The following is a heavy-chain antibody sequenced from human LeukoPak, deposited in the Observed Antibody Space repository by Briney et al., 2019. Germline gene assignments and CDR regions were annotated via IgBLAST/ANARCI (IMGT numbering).Heavy chain of an antibody. D-gene: IGHD4-17*01. J-gene: IGHJ6*03. CDR1: GFTFSNAW. CDR2: IKSKTDGGTR. V-gene: IGHV3-15*01. Sequence: PGGSLRLSCAASGFTFSNAWMSWVRQAPGKGLEWVGRIKSKTDGGTRDYAAFVKGRFTIPRDDSKNTLYLQMNSLRAEDTAVYYCARVTVTTFSPTDYMDVWGKGTTVTISS. CDR3: ARVTVTTFSPTDYMDV.